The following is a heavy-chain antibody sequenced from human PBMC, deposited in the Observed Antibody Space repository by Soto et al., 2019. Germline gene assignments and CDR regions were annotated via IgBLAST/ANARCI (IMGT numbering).Heavy chain of an antibody. J-gene: IGHJ4*02. CDR2: INAGNGNT. CDR1: GYTFTSYA. Sequence: QVQLVQSGAEVKKPGASVKVSCKASGYTFTSYAMHWVRQAPGQRLGWMGWINAGNGNTKYSQKFQGRVTITRDTSASTAYMGLGSLRSEDTAVYSCARDCSWFGELSGSDYWGQGTLVTVCS. D-gene: IGHD3-10*01. V-gene: IGHV1-3*01. CDR3: ARDCSWFGELSGSDY.